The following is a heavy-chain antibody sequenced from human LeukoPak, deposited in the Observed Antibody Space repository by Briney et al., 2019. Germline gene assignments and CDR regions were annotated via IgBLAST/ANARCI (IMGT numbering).Heavy chain of an antibody. Sequence: GGSLRLPCAASGFTFSSYGMHWVRQVPGKGLEWVAFIRYDGGNKYYADSVKGRFTISRDNSKNTLYLQMNSLRAEDTAVYYCAKDRVVSREPAAFDVWGQGTMVTVSS. CDR3: AKDRVVSREPAAFDV. J-gene: IGHJ3*01. CDR1: GFTFSSYG. D-gene: IGHD2-15*01. V-gene: IGHV3-30*02. CDR2: IRYDGGNK.